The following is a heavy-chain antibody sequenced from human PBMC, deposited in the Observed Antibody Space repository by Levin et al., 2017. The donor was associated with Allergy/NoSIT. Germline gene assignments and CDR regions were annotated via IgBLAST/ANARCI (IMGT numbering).Heavy chain of an antibody. D-gene: IGHD3-3*01. CDR3: AREISNYDFWSGYHLNWFDP. Sequence: KAGGSLRLSCAASGFTFSSYSMNWVRQAPGKGLEWVSSISSSSSYIYYADSVKGRFTISRDNAKNSLYLQMNSLRAEDTAVYYCAREISNYDFWSGYHLNWFDPWGQGTLVTVSS. CDR1: GFTFSSYS. V-gene: IGHV3-21*01. CDR2: ISSSSSYI. J-gene: IGHJ5*02.